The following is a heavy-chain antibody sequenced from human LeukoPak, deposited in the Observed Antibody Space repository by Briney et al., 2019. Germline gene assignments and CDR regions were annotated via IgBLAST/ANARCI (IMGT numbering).Heavy chain of an antibody. Sequence: GGSLRLSCAASGFTFSSYWMHWVRQAPAKGLVRVSRINRDGSSTSYADSVKGRFTISRDNAKNTLYLQMNSLRAEDTAVYYCAREVVVVAATNAFDIWGQGTMVTVSS. CDR2: INRDGSST. CDR1: GFTFSSYW. D-gene: IGHD2-15*01. J-gene: IGHJ3*02. CDR3: AREVVVVAATNAFDI. V-gene: IGHV3-74*01.